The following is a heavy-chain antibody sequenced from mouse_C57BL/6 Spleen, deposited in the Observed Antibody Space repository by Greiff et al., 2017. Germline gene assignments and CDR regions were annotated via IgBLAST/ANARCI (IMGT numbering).Heavy chain of an antibody. CDR2: IYPGNGDP. Sequence: LQQSGAELVRPGASVTMSCKASGYTFTSYNMHWVKLTPRQGLDWIGAIYPGNGDPSYNQKFKGKARLTVDKSSSTAYMQLSSLTAEDSAVYFGARTVDHHFDYWGQGTTLTVSS. D-gene: IGHD1-1*01. J-gene: IGHJ2*01. CDR3: ARTVDHHFDY. V-gene: IGHV1-12*01. CDR1: GYTFTSYN.